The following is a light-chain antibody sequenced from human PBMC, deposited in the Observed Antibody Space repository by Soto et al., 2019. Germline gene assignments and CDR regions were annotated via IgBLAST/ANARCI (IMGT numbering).Light chain of an antibody. CDR3: QQSYSTPWT. J-gene: IGKJ1*01. CDR1: QSISGY. CDR2: GTS. Sequence: DIQMTQSPSSLSGYAGDRVTITCRASQSISGYLNWYQQKPGTAPKVLMYGTSIFQPGVSSRVSGSGSGTDFTRTINSLQPEYFATYYCQQSYSTPWTFGQGTKVELK. V-gene: IGKV1-39*01.